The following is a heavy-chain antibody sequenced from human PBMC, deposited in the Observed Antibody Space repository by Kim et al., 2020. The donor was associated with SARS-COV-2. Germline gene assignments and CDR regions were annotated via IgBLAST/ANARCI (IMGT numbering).Heavy chain of an antibody. CDR1: GGSTKTYY. J-gene: IGHJ4*02. D-gene: IGHD3-16*01. Sequence: SETLSLTCTVSGGSTKTYYWTWIRQSAGKGLEWIGRIYSNEITNYNPCFRSRVTMSIDTSKNLFSLKLNSVTAADTAVYYCARDFGAAGISDFWGQGILVTVSS. CDR3: ARDFGAAGISDF. V-gene: IGHV4-4*07. CDR2: IYSNEIT.